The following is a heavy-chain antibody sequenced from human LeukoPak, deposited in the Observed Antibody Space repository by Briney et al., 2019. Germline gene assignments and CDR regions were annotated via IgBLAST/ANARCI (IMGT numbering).Heavy chain of an antibody. CDR2: IYYSGST. CDR1: GGSISSYY. CDR3: AGGGYSYGPIDY. D-gene: IGHD5-18*01. V-gene: IGHV4-59*08. J-gene: IGHJ4*02. Sequence: SEALSLTCTVSGGSISSYYWSWIRQPPGKGPGWIGYIYYSGSTNYNPSLKSRVTISVDTSKNQFSLKLSSVTAADTAVYYCAGGGYSYGPIDYWGQGTLVTVSS.